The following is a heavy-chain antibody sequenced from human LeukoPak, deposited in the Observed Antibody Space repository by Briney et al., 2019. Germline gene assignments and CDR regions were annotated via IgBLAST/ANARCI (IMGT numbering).Heavy chain of an antibody. CDR1: GGSISSGGYS. Sequence: PSQTLSLTCAVSGGSISSGGYSWSWIRQPPGKGLEWIGYIYHSGSTYYNPSLKSRVTISVDRSKNQFSLKLSSVTAADTAVYYCARAATVTTRDAFDIWGQGTMVTVSS. V-gene: IGHV4-30-2*01. J-gene: IGHJ3*02. CDR2: IYHSGST. D-gene: IGHD4-17*01. CDR3: ARAATVTTRDAFDI.